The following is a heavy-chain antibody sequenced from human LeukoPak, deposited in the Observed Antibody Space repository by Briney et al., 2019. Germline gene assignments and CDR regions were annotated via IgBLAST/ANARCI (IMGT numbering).Heavy chain of an antibody. CDR2: ISYDGSNK. V-gene: IGHV3-30*03. CDR3: ARGLSYYDILTGYNHSPRPLDI. J-gene: IGHJ3*02. D-gene: IGHD3-9*01. Sequence: GGSLRLSCAASGFTFSSYGMHWVRQAPGKGLEWVAVISYDGSNKYYADSVKGRFTISRDNSKNTLYLQMNSLRAEDTAVYYCARGLSYYDILTGYNHSPRPLDIWGQGTMVTVSS. CDR1: GFTFSSYG.